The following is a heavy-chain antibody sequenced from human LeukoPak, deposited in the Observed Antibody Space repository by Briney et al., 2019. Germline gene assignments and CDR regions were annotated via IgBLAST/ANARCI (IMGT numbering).Heavy chain of an antibody. V-gene: IGHV4-59*08. CDR3: ARLNSYYFDY. D-gene: IGHD5-18*01. CDR1: GGSISTDH. Sequence: SETLSLTCTVSGGSISTDHWSWIRQPPGKGLEWIGYMYYSGSTNYNPSLKSRVPISGDTSKNQFSLKLSSVTAADTAVYYCARLNSYYFDYWGQGNLVTVSS. J-gene: IGHJ4*02. CDR2: MYYSGST.